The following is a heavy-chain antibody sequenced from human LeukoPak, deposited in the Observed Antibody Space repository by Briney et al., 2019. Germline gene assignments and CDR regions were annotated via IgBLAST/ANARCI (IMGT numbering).Heavy chain of an antibody. D-gene: IGHD3-10*01. CDR3: ARGRLTYYYGSGSSYFDY. V-gene: IGHV4-31*03. CDR1: GGSISSGGYY. J-gene: IGHJ4*02. CDR2: IYYSGST. Sequence: PSETLSLTCTVSGGSISSGGYYWSWIRQHPGKGLEWIGYIYYSGSTYYNPSLKSRVTISVDTSKNQFSLKLSSVTAADTAVYYCARGRLTYYYGSGSSYFDYWGQGTLVTVSS.